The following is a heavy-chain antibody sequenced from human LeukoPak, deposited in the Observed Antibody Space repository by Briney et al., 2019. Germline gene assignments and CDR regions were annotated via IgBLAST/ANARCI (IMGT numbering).Heavy chain of an antibody. CDR2: INPNDGGT. Sequence: ASVKVSCKASGYTFTKNFLHWVRRAPGQGLEWMGWINPNDGGTLYAQKFQGRVTMTTDTSIATAYMEMSTLTSDDTAVYYCARDDYGDLQYFENWGQGTLVTVSS. CDR1: GYTFTKNF. D-gene: IGHD4-17*01. J-gene: IGHJ4*02. CDR3: ARDDYGDLQYFEN. V-gene: IGHV1-2*02.